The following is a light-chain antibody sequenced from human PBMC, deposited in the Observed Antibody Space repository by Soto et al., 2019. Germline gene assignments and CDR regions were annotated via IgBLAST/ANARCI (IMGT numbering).Light chain of an antibody. CDR3: QQTTSFPLP. CDR1: QGISSW. J-gene: IGKJ4*01. CDR2: AAS. V-gene: IGKV1-12*01. Sequence: DIQMTQSLSFVSASVGDRVNITCRASQGISSWLAWYQHKPGRAPKLLIHAASSLESGVPSRFSGSGAGTDFTLTISSLQPEDFATYYCQQTTSFPLPFGGGTKVEIK.